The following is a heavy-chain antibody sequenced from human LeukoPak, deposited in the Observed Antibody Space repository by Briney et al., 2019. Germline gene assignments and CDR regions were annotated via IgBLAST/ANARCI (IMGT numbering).Heavy chain of an antibody. V-gene: IGHV3-21*04. D-gene: IGHD1-1*01. J-gene: IGHJ4*02. CDR2: ISSSSSYI. CDR1: GFTFSSYS. Sequence: GGSLRLSCAASGFTFSSYSMNWVRQAPGKGLEWVSSISSSSSYIYYADSVKGRFTISRDNSKNTLYLQMNSLRAEDTAVYYCARYKKDYFDYWGQGTLVTVSS. CDR3: ARYKKDYFDY.